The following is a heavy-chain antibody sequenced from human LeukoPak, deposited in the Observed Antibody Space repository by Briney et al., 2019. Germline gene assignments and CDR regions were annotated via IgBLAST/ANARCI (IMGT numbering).Heavy chain of an antibody. V-gene: IGHV3-11*04. CDR2: ITSGGTSI. Sequence: PGGSLRLSCAASGFTFSDYYMTWIRQAPGKGLEWVSFITSGGTSIYYADSVKGRFTISRDNAKKLLFLQMNSLRAEDTAVYYCARDPLRGDGYTSDSWGQGTLVTVSS. CDR1: GFTFSDYY. D-gene: IGHD2-21*01. CDR3: ARDPLRGDGYTSDS. J-gene: IGHJ4*02.